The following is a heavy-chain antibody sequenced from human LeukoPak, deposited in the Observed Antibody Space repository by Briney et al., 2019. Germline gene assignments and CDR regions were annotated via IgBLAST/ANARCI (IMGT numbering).Heavy chain of an antibody. Sequence: WGSLRLSCAASGFTFSSYGMHWVRQAPGKELEWVAVISYDGSNKYYADSVKGRFTISRDNSKNTLYLQMNSLRAEDTAVYYCAKGVPVAVRDYYFDYWGQGTLVTVSS. CDR1: GFTFSSYG. CDR2: ISYDGSNK. V-gene: IGHV3-30*18. D-gene: IGHD6-19*01. CDR3: AKGVPVAVRDYYFDY. J-gene: IGHJ4*02.